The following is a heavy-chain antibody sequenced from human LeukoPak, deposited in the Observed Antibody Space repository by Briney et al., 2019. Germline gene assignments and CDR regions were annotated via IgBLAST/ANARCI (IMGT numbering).Heavy chain of an antibody. CDR1: GYTFTSYY. V-gene: IGHV1-46*01. Sequence: ASVKVSCKASGYTFTSYYMHWVRQAPGQGREWMGVVNPSSGDTSYEQKFQGRVTMTRDTSTNTAYMELSSLRSEDTAVYYCARRSVTFSFDYWGQGTLVTVFS. D-gene: IGHD3-16*01. J-gene: IGHJ4*02. CDR3: ARRSVTFSFDY. CDR2: VNPSSGDT.